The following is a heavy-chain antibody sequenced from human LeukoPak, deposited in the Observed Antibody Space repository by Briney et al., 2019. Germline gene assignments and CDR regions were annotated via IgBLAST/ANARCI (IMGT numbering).Heavy chain of an antibody. V-gene: IGHV3-53*01. J-gene: IGHJ3*02. Sequence: PGGSLRLSCVASGFTVRSNDMSWVRQAPGKGLEWVSVIYSGGTTYYADSVKGRFTISRDNSKNTLYLQMNSLRAEDTAVYYCARILGIRAFDIWGQGTMVTVSS. CDR1: GFTVRSND. CDR2: IYSGGTT. D-gene: IGHD7-27*01. CDR3: ARILGIRAFDI.